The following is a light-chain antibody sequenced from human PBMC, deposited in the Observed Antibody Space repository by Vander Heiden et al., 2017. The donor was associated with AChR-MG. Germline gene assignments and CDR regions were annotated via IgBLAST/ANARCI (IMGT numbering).Light chain of an antibody. CDR1: RDVSNY. J-gene: IGKJ5*01. CDR3: QQLNSFPIT. CDR2: AAS. V-gene: IGKV1-9*01. Sequence: IPLTQSPSSLSASVGDRVTITCRASRDVSNYLAWYQQRPGKAPNLLIYAASTLQSGVPSRFSGSGSGTDFTLTISSLQPEDFATYYCQQLNSFPITFGQGTRLDIK.